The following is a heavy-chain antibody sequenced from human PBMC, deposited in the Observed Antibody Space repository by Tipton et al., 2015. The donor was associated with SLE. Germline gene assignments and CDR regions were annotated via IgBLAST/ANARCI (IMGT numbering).Heavy chain of an antibody. J-gene: IGHJ4*02. CDR1: GGSISSGGYY. D-gene: IGHD5-24*01. CDR3: ARLEMATITGYFDY. V-gene: IGHV4-31*03. CDR2: IYYSGST. Sequence: TLSLTCTVSGGSISSGGYYWSWIRQHPGKGLEWIGYIYYSGSTYYNPSLKSRVTISVDTSKNQFSLKLSSVTAADTAVYYCARLEMATITGYFDYWGQGTLVTVSS.